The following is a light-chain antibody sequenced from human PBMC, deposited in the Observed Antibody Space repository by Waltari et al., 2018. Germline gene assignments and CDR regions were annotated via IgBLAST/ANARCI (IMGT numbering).Light chain of an antibody. V-gene: IGLV2-11*01. CDR3: CSYAGNHVWV. Sequence: QSALTQPRPVSGSPGQSVTIPCTGTSSDVGGYKYFSWYQQHPGKGPKVLIYDVSKRPPGVPDRFSGLQAEDEADYHCCSYAGNHVWVFGGGTKLTVL. CDR2: DVS. CDR1: SSDVGGYKY. J-gene: IGLJ3*02.